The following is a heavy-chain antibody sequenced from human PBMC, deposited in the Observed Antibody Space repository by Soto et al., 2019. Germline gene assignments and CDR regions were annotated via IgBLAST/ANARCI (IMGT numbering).Heavy chain of an antibody. J-gene: IGHJ4*02. CDR3: AHRRGFSGYEDY. Sequence: SGHARVTATAPLTMPGTFSGFSLSTGGVGVGWIRQPPGKALEWLALIYWNDDKFFSPSLRSRLTITQDTSKNQVVLTMTNMDPVDTATYYCAHRRGFSGYEDYWGQGTMVTVSS. D-gene: IGHD5-12*01. V-gene: IGHV2-5*01. CDR2: IYWNDDK. CDR1: GFSLSTGGVG.